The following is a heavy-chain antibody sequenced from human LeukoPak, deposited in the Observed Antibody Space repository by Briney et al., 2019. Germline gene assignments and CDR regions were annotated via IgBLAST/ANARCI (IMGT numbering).Heavy chain of an antibody. CDR3: ARPWGTGYTYYFDC. V-gene: IGHV4-39*01. J-gene: IGHJ4*02. CDR2: IYYSGTT. CDR1: GDSISSRDYY. Sequence: SETLSLTCSVSGDSISSRDYYWGWIRQPPGRGLEWIGSIYYSGTTYYNPSLKSRVTISIDASKNQFSLKLNAVTAADTGVYYCARPWGTGYTYYFDCWGQGTLVTVSS. D-gene: IGHD3-9*01.